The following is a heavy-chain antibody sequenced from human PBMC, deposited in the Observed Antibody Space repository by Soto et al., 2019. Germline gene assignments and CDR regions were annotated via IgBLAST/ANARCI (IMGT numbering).Heavy chain of an antibody. D-gene: IGHD3-22*01. CDR3: ARMRYYYDSSGYYCDY. V-gene: IGHV2-70*01. Sequence: SGPTLVNPTQTLTLTCTFSGFSLDTRGMCVSWIRQPPGKALEWLALIDWDDDKYYSTSLETRLTISKDTSKNQVVLTMTNMDPVDTATYYCARMRYYYDSSGYYCDYWGQGILVTVS. CDR2: IDWDDDK. J-gene: IGHJ4*02. CDR1: GFSLDTRGMC.